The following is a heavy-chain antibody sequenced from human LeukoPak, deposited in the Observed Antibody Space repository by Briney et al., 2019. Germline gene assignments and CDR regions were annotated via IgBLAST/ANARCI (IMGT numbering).Heavy chain of an antibody. D-gene: IGHD3-22*01. V-gene: IGHV3-21*01. Sequence: GGSLRLSCAASGFTFSSYSMNWVRQAPGKGLEWVSSTSSSSSYISYADSVKGRFTISRDNSKNTLYLQMNSLRAEDTAVYYCARDHGYYRFTDYWGQGTLVTVSS. CDR1: GFTFSSYS. CDR2: TSSSSSYI. CDR3: ARDHGYYRFTDY. J-gene: IGHJ4*02.